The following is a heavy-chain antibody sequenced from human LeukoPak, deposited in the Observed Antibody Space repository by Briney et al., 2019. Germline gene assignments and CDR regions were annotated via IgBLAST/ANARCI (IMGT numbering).Heavy chain of an antibody. J-gene: IGHJ4*02. CDR1: GFTFSSYR. Sequence: GGSLRLSCAASGFTFSSYRMNWVRQAPGKGLEWVSYISSSSSTIYYADSVKGRFTISRDNAKNSLYLQMNSLRAEDTAVYYXXXXSRELGGYAPWELMPPFDYWGQGTLVTVSS. CDR3: XXXSRELGGYAPWELMPPFDY. V-gene: IGHV3-48*01. D-gene: IGHD1-7*01. CDR2: ISSSSSTI.